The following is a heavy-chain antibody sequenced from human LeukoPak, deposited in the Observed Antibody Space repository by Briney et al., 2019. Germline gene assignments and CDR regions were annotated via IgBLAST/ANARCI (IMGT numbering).Heavy chain of an antibody. D-gene: IGHD3-10*01. Sequence: GGSLRLSCAASGFTFSSYAMSWVRQAPGKGLEWVSAISGSGGSTYCADSVKGRFTISRDNSKNTLYLQMNSLRAEDTAVYYCAKARRITMVRGDYYFDYWGQGTLVTVSS. CDR2: ISGSGGST. CDR3: AKARRITMVRGDYYFDY. V-gene: IGHV3-23*01. J-gene: IGHJ4*02. CDR1: GFTFSSYA.